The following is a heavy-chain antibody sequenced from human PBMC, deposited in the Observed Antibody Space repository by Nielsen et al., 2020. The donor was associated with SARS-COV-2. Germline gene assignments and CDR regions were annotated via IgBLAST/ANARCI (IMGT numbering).Heavy chain of an antibody. CDR3: ASELVPGYYGMDV. Sequence: GGSLRLSCAASGFTFSSYGMHWVRQAPGKGLEWVAVIWYDGSNKYYADSVKGRFTISRDNSKNTLYLQMNSLRAEDTAVYYCASELVPGYYGMDVWGPRDHGHRLL. V-gene: IGHV3-33*01. CDR2: IWYDGSNK. D-gene: IGHD6-13*01. CDR1: GFTFSSYG. J-gene: IGHJ6*01.